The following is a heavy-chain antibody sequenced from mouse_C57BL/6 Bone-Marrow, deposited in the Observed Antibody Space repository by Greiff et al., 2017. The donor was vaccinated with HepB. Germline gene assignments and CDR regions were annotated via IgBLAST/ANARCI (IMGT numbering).Heavy chain of an antibody. J-gene: IGHJ1*03. D-gene: IGHD1-1*01. CDR2: INYDGSST. V-gene: IGHV5-16*01. CDR3: ARENYYGSSYDWYVDV. CDR1: GFTFSDYY. Sequence: EVQRVESEGGLVQPGSSMKLSCTASGFTFSDYYMAWVRQVPEKGLEWVANINYDGSSTYYLDSLKSRFIISRDNAKNILYLQMSSLKSEDTATYYCARENYYGSSYDWYVDVWGTGTTVTVSA.